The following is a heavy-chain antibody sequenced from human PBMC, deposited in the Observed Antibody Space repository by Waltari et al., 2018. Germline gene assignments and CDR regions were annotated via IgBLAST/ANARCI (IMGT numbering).Heavy chain of an antibody. V-gene: IGHV4-4*02. CDR3: ARDPRTYASGEGCLDP. CDR2: MYHSGSA. D-gene: IGHD3-10*01. J-gene: IGHJ5*02. CDR1: GGSISSDNW. Sequence: QVQLEESGPGLVKPSGTLSLTCDVSGGSISSDNWWSWVRQPPGKGLEWIGEMYHSGSANYNPALKSRVTISVDKSKNQFSLKVIPVTAADTAVDYCARDPRTYASGEGCLDPWGQGTLVTVSS.